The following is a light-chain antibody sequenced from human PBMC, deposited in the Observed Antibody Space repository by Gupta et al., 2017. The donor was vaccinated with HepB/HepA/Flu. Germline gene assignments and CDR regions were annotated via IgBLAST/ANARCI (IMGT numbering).Light chain of an antibody. J-gene: IGKJ4*01. Sequence: DIQMTQSPSSLSASVGDRVTITCRASQRISSYLHWYQQKPGKAPELLIYAASTVQTGVPSRFSGSGSGTXFTLTVXSRQPEDFATYYCQNTYNTPSTFGXGTKVEIK. CDR1: QRISSY. V-gene: IGKV1-39*01. CDR3: QNTYNTPST. CDR2: AAS.